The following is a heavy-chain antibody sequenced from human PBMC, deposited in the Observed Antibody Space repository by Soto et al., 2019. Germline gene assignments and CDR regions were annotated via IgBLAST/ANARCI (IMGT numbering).Heavy chain of an antibody. CDR2: ISQSGTT. Sequence: QVQLQESGPGLVKPSETLSLTCAVSGDSFSSGYWWSWVRQPPGKGLQWIGQISQSGTTNYNPSLESRVTMSVDKSKNQFSLILTSVTAADTAVYYCARHGGRFFEYWGQGILVPVSS. D-gene: IGHD2-15*01. CDR1: GDSFSSGYW. CDR3: ARHGGRFFEY. J-gene: IGHJ4*02. V-gene: IGHV4-4*02.